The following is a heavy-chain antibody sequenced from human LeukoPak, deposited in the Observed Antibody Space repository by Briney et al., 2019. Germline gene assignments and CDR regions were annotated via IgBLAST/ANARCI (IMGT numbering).Heavy chain of an antibody. CDR2: IIPIFGTA. CDR1: GGTFSSYA. Sequence: GASVKVSCKASGGTFSSYAINWVRQAPGQGLEWMGGIIPIFGTANYAQKFQGRVTITTDESTSTAYMELSSLRSEDTAVYYCARGRIAAAGTRFDYWGQGTLVTVSS. J-gene: IGHJ4*02. CDR3: ARGRIAAAGTRFDY. D-gene: IGHD6-13*01. V-gene: IGHV1-69*05.